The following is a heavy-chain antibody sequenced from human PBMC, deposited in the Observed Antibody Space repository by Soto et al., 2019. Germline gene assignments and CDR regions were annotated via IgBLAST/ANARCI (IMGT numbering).Heavy chain of an antibody. CDR3: ARHVRVRGIIISYFDC. CDR1: GGSISSSSYS. V-gene: IGHV4-39*01. Sequence: QLQLQESGPGLVKPSQTLSLTCTVSGGSISSSSYSWGWIRQPPGKGPEWIGSIYYSGITYYNPSLKSRITISVDTSKNQFSLKLSSVTAADMAVYYCARHVRVRGIIISYFDCWGQGTLVTVSS. CDR2: IYYSGIT. D-gene: IGHD3-10*01. J-gene: IGHJ4*02.